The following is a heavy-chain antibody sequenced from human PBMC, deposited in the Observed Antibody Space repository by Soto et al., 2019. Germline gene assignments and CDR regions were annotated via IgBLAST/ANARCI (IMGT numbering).Heavy chain of an antibody. J-gene: IGHJ4*02. CDR1: GGTFSSYA. CDR3: ARSRGYNYGPDY. CDR2: IIPIFGTE. V-gene: IGHV1-69*06. D-gene: IGHD5-18*01. Sequence: QVQLVQSGAEVKKPGSSVKVSCKASGGTFSSYAISWVRQAPGQGLEWMGGIIPIFGTENYTQTFQGRVTITADKSTSTAYMELSSLRSEDTAVYYCARSRGYNYGPDYWGQGTLVTVSS.